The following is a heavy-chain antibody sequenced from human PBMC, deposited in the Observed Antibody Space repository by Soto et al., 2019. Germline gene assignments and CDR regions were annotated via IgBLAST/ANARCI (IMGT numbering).Heavy chain of an antibody. CDR1: GDSISSSPFY. D-gene: IGHD2-2*01. V-gene: IGHV4-39*01. Sequence: QLQMQESGPGLVKPSETLSLTCAVSGDSISSSPFYWGWIRQPPGKGLEWIGSIYYSGSTYQNPSLKSRVTMSADSSKNQFTLKLSSVTAADTAVYYCARHTAASVLPAPGDFDIWGQGTMVAVSS. J-gene: IGHJ3*02. CDR2: IYYSGST. CDR3: ARHTAASVLPAPGDFDI.